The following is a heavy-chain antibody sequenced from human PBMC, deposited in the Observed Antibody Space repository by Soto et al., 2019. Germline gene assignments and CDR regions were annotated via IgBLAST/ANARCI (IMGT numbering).Heavy chain of an antibody. Sequence: SETLSLTCAVYGGSFSGYYWSWIRQPPGKGLEWIGEINHSGSTNYNPSLKSRVTISVDTSKNQFSLKLSSVTAADTAVYYCARRAIYGDYAKIDYWGQGTLVTVSS. J-gene: IGHJ4*02. CDR3: ARRAIYGDYAKIDY. CDR1: GGSFSGYY. CDR2: INHSGST. V-gene: IGHV4-34*01. D-gene: IGHD4-17*01.